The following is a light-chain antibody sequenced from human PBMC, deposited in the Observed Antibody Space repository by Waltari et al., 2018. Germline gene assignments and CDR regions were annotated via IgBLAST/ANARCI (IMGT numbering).Light chain of an antibody. CDR3: STWDDSLNNLV. V-gene: IGLV1-44*01. CDR2: SNH. CDR1: SSNIGRRT. J-gene: IGLJ2*01. Sequence: QSVLTQPPSVSGTPGQRVTISCSGRSSNIGRRTKNWYRQLPGTAHKPLIFSNHLRPAGVPDRLSASKSGTSASLIISGLQSEDEGTYYCSTWDDSLNNLVFGGGTKLTVL.